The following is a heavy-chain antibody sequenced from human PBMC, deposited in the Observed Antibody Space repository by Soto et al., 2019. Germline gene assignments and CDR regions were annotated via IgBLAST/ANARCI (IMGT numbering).Heavy chain of an antibody. J-gene: IGHJ3*02. Sequence: SQTLSLTCTVSGGSISSYYWSWIRQPPGKGLEWIGYIYYSGSTNYNPSLKSRVTISVDTSKNQFSLKLSSVTAADTAVYYCASAPPNYDILTGYFSGAFDIWGQGTMVTVSS. V-gene: IGHV4-59*01. D-gene: IGHD3-9*01. CDR2: IYYSGST. CDR1: GGSISSYY. CDR3: ASAPPNYDILTGYFSGAFDI.